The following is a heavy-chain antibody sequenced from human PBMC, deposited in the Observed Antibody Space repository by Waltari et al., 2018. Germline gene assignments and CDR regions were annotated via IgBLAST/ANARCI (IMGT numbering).Heavy chain of an antibody. CDR1: GGSITRSRHY. CDR3: ATYVGASVGTAAFDV. V-gene: IGHV4-39*01. J-gene: IGHJ3*01. D-gene: IGHD3-16*01. Sequence: QLHLQESGPGLVKPSETLSLTCSVSGGSITRSRHYWGWIRQPPGKGLECTGTISYSGATYYNPSLMSRVTISLDTSKNQFSLKLNSVTAADTAVYYCATYVGASVGTAAFDVWGQGTMVTVSS. CDR2: ISYSGAT.